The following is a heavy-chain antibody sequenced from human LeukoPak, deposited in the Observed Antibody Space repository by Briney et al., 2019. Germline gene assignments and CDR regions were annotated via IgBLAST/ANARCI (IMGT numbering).Heavy chain of an antibody. CDR2: IKSKTDGGTT. Sequence: GGSLRLSCAASGFTFTSYWMHWVRQAPGKGLEWVGRIKSKTDGGTTDYAAPVKGRFTISRDDSKNTLYLQMNSLKTEDTAVYYCTTENDYGDYVFDYWGQGTLVTVSS. J-gene: IGHJ4*02. D-gene: IGHD4-17*01. V-gene: IGHV3-15*01. CDR1: GFTFTSYW. CDR3: TTENDYGDYVFDY.